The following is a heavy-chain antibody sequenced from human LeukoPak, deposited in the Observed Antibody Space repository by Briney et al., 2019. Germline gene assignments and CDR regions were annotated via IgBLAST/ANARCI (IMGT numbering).Heavy chain of an antibody. D-gene: IGHD6-13*01. CDR3: ARCIAAAGTVDWFDP. CDR2: IYHSGST. Sequence: PSETLSLTCAVSGYSISSGYYWGWIRQPPGKGLGWIGSIYHSGSTYYNPSLKSRVTISVDTSKNQFSLKLSSVTAADTAVYYCARCIAAAGTVDWFDPWGQGTLVTVSS. J-gene: IGHJ5*02. CDR1: GYSISSGYY. V-gene: IGHV4-38-2*01.